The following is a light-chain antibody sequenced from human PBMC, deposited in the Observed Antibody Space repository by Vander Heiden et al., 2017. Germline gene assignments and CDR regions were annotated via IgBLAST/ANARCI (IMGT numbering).Light chain of an antibody. Sequence: QSALTQPRSVSGSPGQSVTISCTGTSSDVGGDNYVSWYQQHPGKAPNVIIRDVTKRPAGVPDRFSGSKSGNTASLTISGLQDEDEADYYCLSYAGTYSCVFGGGTKVTVL. CDR3: LSYAGTYSCV. CDR2: DVT. J-gene: IGLJ2*01. V-gene: IGLV2-11*01. CDR1: SSDVGGDNY.